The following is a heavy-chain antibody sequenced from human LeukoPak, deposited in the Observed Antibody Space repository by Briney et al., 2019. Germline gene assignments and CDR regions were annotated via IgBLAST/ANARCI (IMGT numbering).Heavy chain of an antibody. CDR2: INRDGSST. J-gene: IGHJ4*02. CDR1: GFTFSSNW. CDR3: ASTNTFDY. Sequence: GGSLRLSCAASGFTFSSNWMHWVRQAPGKGLVWVSRINRDGSSTIYAEAVKGRFTISRDNAKNSLWLQMNSLRTEDTAIYYCASTNTFDYGGQGTLVTVSA. V-gene: IGHV3-74*01.